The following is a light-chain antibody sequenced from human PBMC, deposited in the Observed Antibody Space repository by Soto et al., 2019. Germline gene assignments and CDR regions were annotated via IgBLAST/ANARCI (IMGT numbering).Light chain of an antibody. CDR1: QSVSNNY. CDR2: GAS. CDR3: QQYGSSRLT. V-gene: IGKV3-20*01. Sequence: EVVLTQSPVTLSFSPGERATLSCRASQSVSNNYLAWYQQKPGQAPRLLIYGASNRATGIPDRFSGSGSGTDFTLTISRLEPEDFAVYYCQQYGSSRLTFGQGTRLE. J-gene: IGKJ5*01.